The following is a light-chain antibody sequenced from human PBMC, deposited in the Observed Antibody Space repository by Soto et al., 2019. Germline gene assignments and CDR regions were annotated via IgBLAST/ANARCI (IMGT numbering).Light chain of an antibody. Sequence: QSALTQPASMSGSPGQSITISCTGTSSDVGSYNLVSWYQQHPGKAPKVMIYEDIKRPSGVSNRFSGSKSDNTASLTISGLQAEDEADYYCCSYADSSTYVFGTGTKLTVL. CDR1: SSDVGSYNL. CDR3: CSYADSSTYV. CDR2: EDI. V-gene: IGLV2-23*01. J-gene: IGLJ1*01.